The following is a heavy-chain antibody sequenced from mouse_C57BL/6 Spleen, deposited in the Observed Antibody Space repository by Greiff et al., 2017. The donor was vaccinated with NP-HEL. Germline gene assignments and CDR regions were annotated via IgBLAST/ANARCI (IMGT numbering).Heavy chain of an antibody. CDR3: ARGEYYAMDY. V-gene: IGHV5-16*01. CDR2: INYDGSST. J-gene: IGHJ4*01. Sequence: EVKLVESEGGLVQPGSSMKLSCTASGFTFSDYYMAWVRQVPEKGLEWVANINYDGSSTYYLDSLKSRFIISRDNAKNILYLQMSSLKSEDTATYYCARGEYYAMDYWGKGTSVTV. CDR1: GFTFSDYY.